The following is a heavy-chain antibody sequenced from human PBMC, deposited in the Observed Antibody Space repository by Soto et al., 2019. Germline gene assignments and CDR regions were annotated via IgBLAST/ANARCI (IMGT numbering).Heavy chain of an antibody. Sequence: SETLSLTCTVSGGSISSYYWSWIRQPPGKGLEWIGYIYYSGSTNYNPSLKSRVTISVDTSKNQFSLKLSSVTAADTAVYYCARLSREQLGWEFDYWGQGTLVTVSS. CDR2: IYYSGST. D-gene: IGHD6-6*01. V-gene: IGHV4-59*08. CDR1: GGSISSYY. CDR3: ARLSREQLGWEFDY. J-gene: IGHJ4*02.